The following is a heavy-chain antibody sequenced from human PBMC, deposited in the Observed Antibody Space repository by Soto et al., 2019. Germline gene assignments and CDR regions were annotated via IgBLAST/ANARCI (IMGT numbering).Heavy chain of an antibody. CDR1: GFTFKESA. CDR2: ISDTGAST. V-gene: IGHV3-23*01. CDR3: AKGRGSGWAWYFDN. Sequence: PGGALRVFCAASGFTFKESAMDWVGQAPGKGLEWVASISDTGASTWYAESVRGRLSISRDNSKNTLYLQMNSLRGEDTDVYYCAKGRGSGWAWYFDNWGQGTLVTVSS. D-gene: IGHD6-19*01. J-gene: IGHJ4*02.